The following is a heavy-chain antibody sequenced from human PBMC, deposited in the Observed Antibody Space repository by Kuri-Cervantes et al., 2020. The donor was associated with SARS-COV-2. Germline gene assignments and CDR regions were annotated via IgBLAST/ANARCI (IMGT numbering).Heavy chain of an antibody. Sequence: SEALSLTCTVSGGSISSSSYYWGWIRQPPGKGLEWIGYIYYSGSTYYNPSLKSRVTISVDTSKNQFSLKLSSVTAADTAVYYCARDLGGSNYGGGDYWGQGTLVTVSS. J-gene: IGHJ4*02. CDR3: ARDLGGSNYGGGDY. CDR2: IYYSGST. D-gene: IGHD4-23*01. CDR1: GGSISSSSYY. V-gene: IGHV4-39*07.